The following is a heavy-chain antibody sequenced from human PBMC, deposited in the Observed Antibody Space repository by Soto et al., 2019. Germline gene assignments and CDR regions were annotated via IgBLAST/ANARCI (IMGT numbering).Heavy chain of an antibody. Sequence: SETLSLTCAVSGYSISSGYYWCWIRQPPGKGLEWIGSIYHSGSTYYNPSLKSRVTISVDTSKKQFSLKLSSVTAADTAVYYCVRVGAYCSGGSCSDLGFDYWGQGTLVTLYS. V-gene: IGHV4-38-2*01. CDR2: IYHSGST. CDR3: VRVGAYCSGGSCSDLGFDY. D-gene: IGHD2-15*01. CDR1: GYSISSGYY. J-gene: IGHJ4*02.